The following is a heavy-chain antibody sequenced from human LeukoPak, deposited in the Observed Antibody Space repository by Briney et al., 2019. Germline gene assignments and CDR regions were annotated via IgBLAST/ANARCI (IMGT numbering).Heavy chain of an antibody. CDR1: GFTFSSYE. J-gene: IGHJ6*04. Sequence: GGSLTLSCGASGFTFSSYEMNWVRQAPGKGLEWVSYISSSGSTIYYADSVKGRFTISRDNAKNSLYLQMNSLRAEDTAVYYCAELGITMIGGVWGKGTTVTISS. CDR2: ISSSGSTI. V-gene: IGHV3-48*03. CDR3: AELGITMIGGV. D-gene: IGHD3-10*02.